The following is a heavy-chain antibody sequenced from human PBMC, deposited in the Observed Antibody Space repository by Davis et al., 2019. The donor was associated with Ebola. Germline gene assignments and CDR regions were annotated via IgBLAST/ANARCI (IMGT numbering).Heavy chain of an antibody. V-gene: IGHV3-23*01. CDR2: TGGSGRST. D-gene: IGHD2-2*01. J-gene: IGHJ5*02. CDR1: GFTFGSYA. Sequence: GESLKISCAASGFTFGSYAMTWVRQAPGKGLQWVSTTGGSGRSTYYADSVKGRFTISRDNSKNTLYLQMNSLRAEDTAVYYCAKGSIVVQDIVVVPAAIDPWGQGTLVTVSS. CDR3: AKGSIVVQDIVVVPAAIDP.